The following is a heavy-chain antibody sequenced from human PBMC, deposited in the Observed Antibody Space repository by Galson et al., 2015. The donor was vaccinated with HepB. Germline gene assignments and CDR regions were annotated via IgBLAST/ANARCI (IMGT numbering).Heavy chain of an antibody. CDR3: AQTRDGYNPSSAFDI. D-gene: IGHD5-24*01. J-gene: IGHJ3*02. Sequence: SLRLSCAASRFTFNSYAVNWIRQAPGRGLEWVSAISGSGTITYYADSVRGRFTISRDTSKNTVFLQMNSLRADDTAVYYCAQTRDGYNPSSAFDIWGQGTRGSVSS. V-gene: IGHV3-23*01. CDR2: ISGSGTIT. CDR1: RFTFNSYA.